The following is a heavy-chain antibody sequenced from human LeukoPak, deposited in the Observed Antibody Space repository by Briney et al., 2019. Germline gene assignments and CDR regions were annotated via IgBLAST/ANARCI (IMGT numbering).Heavy chain of an antibody. V-gene: IGHV3-21*01. Sequence: PGGSLTLSCTASGFTFSSYSMNWVRRAPGKGLEWVSSISSSSSYIYYADSVKGRFTISRDNAKNSLYLQMNSLRAEETAVYCCARAINDGKHYFDYWGRGTLVTVSS. CDR1: GFTFSSYS. D-gene: IGHD1-1*01. CDR2: ISSSSSYI. CDR3: ARAINDGKHYFDY. J-gene: IGHJ4*02.